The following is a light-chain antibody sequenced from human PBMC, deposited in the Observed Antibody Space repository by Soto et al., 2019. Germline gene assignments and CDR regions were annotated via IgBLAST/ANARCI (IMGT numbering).Light chain of an antibody. CDR1: QSVSTD. CDR3: QQSYSNTKT. J-gene: IGKJ1*01. Sequence: EIQMTQSPSSLSASVGDRVTITCRASQSVSTDLSWYQQKPGKPPKLLIFDASTMPTGVPARFSGSGSGTEFTLTISSLEPEDFAIYYCQQSYSNTKTFGQGTQVEIK. CDR2: DAS. V-gene: IGKV1-39*01.